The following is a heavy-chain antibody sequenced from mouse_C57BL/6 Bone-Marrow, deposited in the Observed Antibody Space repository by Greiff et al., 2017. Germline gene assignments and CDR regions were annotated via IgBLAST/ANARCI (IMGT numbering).Heavy chain of an antibody. CDR2: ISSGGSYT. CDR1: GFTFSSYG. V-gene: IGHV5-6*01. Sequence: EVQLVESGGDLVKPGGSLKLSCAASGFTFSSYGMSWVRQTPDKRLEWVATISSGGSYTYYPDSVKGRFTISRDNAKNPLYLQMSSLKSEDTAMYYCARLDSSGYFDYGGQGTTLTVSS. J-gene: IGHJ2*01. CDR3: ARLDSSGYFDY. D-gene: IGHD3-2*02.